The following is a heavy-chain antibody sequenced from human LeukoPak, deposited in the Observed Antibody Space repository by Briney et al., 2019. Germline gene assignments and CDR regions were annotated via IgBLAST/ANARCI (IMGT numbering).Heavy chain of an antibody. CDR3: ARARLYDYVWGA. V-gene: IGHV3-53*01. D-gene: IGHD3-16*01. CDR1: GFTVSSNY. Sequence: GGSLRLSCAASGFTVSSNYMSWVRQAPGKGLEWVSVIYSGGSTYYADSVKGRFTISRDNAKNSLYLQMNSLRAEDTAVYYCARARLYDYVWGAWGQGTLVTVSS. CDR2: IYSGGST. J-gene: IGHJ5*02.